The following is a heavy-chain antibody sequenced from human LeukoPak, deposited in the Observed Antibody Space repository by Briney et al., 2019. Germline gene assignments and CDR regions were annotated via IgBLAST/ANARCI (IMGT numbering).Heavy chain of an antibody. CDR3: SNVPLDIVVVVAATVYYCDY. CDR1: GFTFGTYA. CDR2: ISGSGGST. V-gene: IGHV3-23*01. D-gene: IGHD2-15*01. J-gene: IGHJ4*02. Sequence: GGSLRLSCAASGFTFGTYAMSWVRQAPGKGLEWVSAISGSGGSTYYADSVKGRFTISRDNSKNTLYLQMNSLRAEDTAVYYCSNVPLDIVVVVAATVYYCDYWGQGTLVTVSS.